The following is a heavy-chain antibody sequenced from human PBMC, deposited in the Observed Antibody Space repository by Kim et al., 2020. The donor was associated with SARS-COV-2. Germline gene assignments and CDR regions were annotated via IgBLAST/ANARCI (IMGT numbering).Heavy chain of an antibody. J-gene: IGHJ4*02. CDR2: TDGGTT. CDR3: TTDSSG. Sequence: TDGGTTDYAAPVNGRFTISRDDSKNTLYLQMNSLKTEDTAVYYCTTDSSGWGQGTLVTVSS. V-gene: IGHV3-15*01. D-gene: IGHD6-19*01.